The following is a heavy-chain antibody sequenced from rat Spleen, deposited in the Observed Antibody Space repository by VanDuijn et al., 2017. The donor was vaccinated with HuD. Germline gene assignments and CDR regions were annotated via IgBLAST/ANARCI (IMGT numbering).Heavy chain of an antibody. D-gene: IGHD1-2*01. CDR2: MWSGGST. V-gene: IGHV2-45*01. Sequence: QVQLKESGPGLVQPSETLSLTCTVSGFSLTNYNVHWVRQPPGKGREWVGVMWSGGSTDYNSALESRLSISRDTSKNQDFLKMNSLQTEDTATYYCAKDHDYSSYVMDVWGQGASVTVSS. CDR1: GFSLTNYN. J-gene: IGHJ4*01. CDR3: AKDHDYSSYVMDV.